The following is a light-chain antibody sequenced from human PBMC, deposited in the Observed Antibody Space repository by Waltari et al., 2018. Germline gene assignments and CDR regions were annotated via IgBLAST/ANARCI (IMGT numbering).Light chain of an antibody. Sequence: DIVLTQSPESLPVSLGEWATINCKSSQSVVFSSNNKNYLAWDQHKPGQPPKLLSTWASTRESGVPDRFSGSGSETDFTLTISSLQAEDVAVYYCQQCYTFPYTFGQGTKLEIK. CDR1: QSVVFSSNNKNY. J-gene: IGKJ2*01. V-gene: IGKV4-1*01. CDR2: WAS. CDR3: QQCYTFPYT.